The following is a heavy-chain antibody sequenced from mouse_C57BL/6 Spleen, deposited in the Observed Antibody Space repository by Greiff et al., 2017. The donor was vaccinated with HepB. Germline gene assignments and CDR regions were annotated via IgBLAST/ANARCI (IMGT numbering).Heavy chain of an antibody. V-gene: IGHV5-4*01. Sequence: DVHLVESGGGLVKPGGSLKLPCAASGFTFSSYAMSWVRQTPEKRLEWVATISDGGSYTYYPDNVKGRFTISRDNAKNNLYLQMSHLKSEDTAMYYCARGGGYDVGAMDYWGQGTSVTVSS. D-gene: IGHD2-2*01. CDR3: ARGGGYDVGAMDY. CDR2: ISDGGSYT. CDR1: GFTFSSYA. J-gene: IGHJ4*01.